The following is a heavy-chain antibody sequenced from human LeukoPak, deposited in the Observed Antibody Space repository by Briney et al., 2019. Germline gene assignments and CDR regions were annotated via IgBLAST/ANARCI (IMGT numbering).Heavy chain of an antibody. J-gene: IGHJ4*02. CDR3: ARGKRYFDY. Sequence: PSETLSLTCTVSGGSISSYYWSWIRQPPGKGLEWIGYICYSGSTNYNPSLKSRVTISVDTSKNQFSLKLSSVTAAGTAVYYCARGKRYFDYWGQGTLVTVFS. CDR2: ICYSGST. CDR1: GGSISSYY. V-gene: IGHV4-59*01.